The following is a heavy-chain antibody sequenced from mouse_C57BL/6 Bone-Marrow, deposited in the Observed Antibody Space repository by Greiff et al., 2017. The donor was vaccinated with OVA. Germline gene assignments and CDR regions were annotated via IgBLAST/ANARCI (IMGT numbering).Heavy chain of an antibody. V-gene: IGHV3-6*01. Sequence: VQLKESGPGLVKPSQSLSLTCSVTGYSITSGYYWNWIRQFPGNKLEWMGYISYDGSNNYNPSLKNRISITRDTSKNQFFLKLNSVTTEDTATYYCAREGYYGSYWGQGTLVTVSA. J-gene: IGHJ3*01. CDR3: AREGYYGSY. CDR2: ISYDGSN. CDR1: GYSITSGYY. D-gene: IGHD1-1*01.